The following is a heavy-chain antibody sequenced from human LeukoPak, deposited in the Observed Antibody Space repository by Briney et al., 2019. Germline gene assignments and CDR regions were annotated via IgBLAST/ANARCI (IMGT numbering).Heavy chain of an antibody. Sequence: GRSLRLSCATSGFTFTAYGLHWVRQAPGMGLEWVAVVWVDGNNKFYADPVKGRFTISRDNSRSTLYLHMNSLRDDDTAVYYCAKAARLGPSHFDYWGRGTLVTVSS. CDR3: AKAARLGPSHFDY. D-gene: IGHD6-25*01. CDR1: GFTFTAYG. J-gene: IGHJ4*02. V-gene: IGHV3-33*03. CDR2: VWVDGNNK.